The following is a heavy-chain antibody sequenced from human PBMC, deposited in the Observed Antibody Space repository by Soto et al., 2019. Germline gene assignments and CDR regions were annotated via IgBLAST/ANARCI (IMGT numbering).Heavy chain of an antibody. V-gene: IGHV3-30*18. CDR3: AKDQFAIQQQPGLDAFDI. CDR2: ISYDGSNK. J-gene: IGHJ3*02. Sequence: PGGSLRLSCAASGFTFSSYGMHWVRQAPGKGLEWVAVISYDGSNKYYADSVKGRFTISRDNSKNTLYLQMNSLRAEDTAVYYCAKDQFAIQQQPGLDAFDIWGQGTMVTGSS. CDR1: GFTFSSYG. D-gene: IGHD6-13*01.